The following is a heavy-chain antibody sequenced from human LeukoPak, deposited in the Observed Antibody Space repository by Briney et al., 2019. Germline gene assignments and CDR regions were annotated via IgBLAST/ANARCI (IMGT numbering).Heavy chain of an antibody. J-gene: IGHJ3*02. Sequence: ASVRISCKASGYTFINYYLHWVRQAPGQGLEWMGIVDPSGRSTSHARKFQGRVTMSGDTSTSTVYMELSSLRSEDMALYYCTRNGWVGAPQLGAFDTWGQGTMVTVSS. V-gene: IGHV1-46*01. CDR3: TRNGWVGAPQLGAFDT. D-gene: IGHD1-26*01. CDR1: GYTFINYY. CDR2: VDPSGRST.